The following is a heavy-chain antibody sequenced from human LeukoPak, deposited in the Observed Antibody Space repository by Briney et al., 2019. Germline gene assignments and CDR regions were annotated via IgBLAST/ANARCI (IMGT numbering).Heavy chain of an antibody. CDR3: AKVTGGDMITYGGLDY. CDR2: ISGNGDIT. CDR1: GFTFSHYA. D-gene: IGHD3-16*01. Sequence: PGGSLRLSCAASGFTFSHYAMSWVRQAPGKGLEWVSAISGNGDITYYTDSVKGRFTISRDNSKNTLYLQMNSPRAEDTAVYYCAKVTGGDMITYGGLDYWGQGTLVTVSS. V-gene: IGHV3-23*01. J-gene: IGHJ4*02.